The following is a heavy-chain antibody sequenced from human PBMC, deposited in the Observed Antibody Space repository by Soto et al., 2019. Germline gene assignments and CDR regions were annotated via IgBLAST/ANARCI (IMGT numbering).Heavy chain of an antibody. D-gene: IGHD3-10*01. CDR1: GGSISSGDYY. J-gene: IGHJ4*02. CDR3: AREYYYGSGPWY. Sequence: SETLSLTCTVSGGSISSGDYYWSWIRQPPGKGLEWIGYIYYSGSTYYNPSLKSRVTISVDTSKDQFSLKLSSVTAADTAVYYCAREYYYGSGPWYWGQGTLVTVSS. V-gene: IGHV4-30-4*02. CDR2: IYYSGST.